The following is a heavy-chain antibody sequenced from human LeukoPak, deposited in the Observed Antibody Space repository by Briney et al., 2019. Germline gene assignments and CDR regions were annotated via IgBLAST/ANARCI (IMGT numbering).Heavy chain of an antibody. CDR2: INHSGST. CDR1: GGSFSGYY. J-gene: IGHJ4*02. V-gene: IGHV4-34*01. Sequence: SETLSLTCAVYGGSFSGYYWSWIRQPPGKGLEWIGEINHSGSTNYNPSLKSRVTISVDTSKNQFSLKLSSVTAADTAVYYCARGGRNFDYWGQGTLVTVSS. CDR3: ARGGRNFDY.